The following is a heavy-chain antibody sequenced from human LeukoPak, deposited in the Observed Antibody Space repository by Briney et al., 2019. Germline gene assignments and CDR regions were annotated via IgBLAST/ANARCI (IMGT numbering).Heavy chain of an antibody. J-gene: IGHJ6*03. D-gene: IGHD4-17*01. CDR2: IYSGGST. CDR3: AREHPSPTVTTERGYYYYMDV. V-gene: IGHV3-53*01. CDR1: GFTVSSNY. Sequence: GGSLRLSCASSGFTVSSNYMSWVRQAPGKGLEWVSVIYSGGSTYYADSVKGRFTISRDNSKNTLYLQMNSLRAEDTAVYYCAREHPSPTVTTERGYYYYMDVWGKGTTVTVSS.